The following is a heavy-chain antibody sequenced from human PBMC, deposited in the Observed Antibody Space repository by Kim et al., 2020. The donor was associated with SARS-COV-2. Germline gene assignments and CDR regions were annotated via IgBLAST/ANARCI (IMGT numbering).Heavy chain of an antibody. D-gene: IGHD4-4*01. CDR3: TRGLPQLYNNFPIYYYYGMAV. Sequence: GGSLRLSCTVSGFTFGDYVMTWVRQAPGKGLEWVGFIRSKAYGGTALYAASVKGRFNISRDDSKSIVYLQMNSLKTEDTAVYYCTRGLPQLYNNFPIYYYYGMAVWGQGTTVTVS. J-gene: IGHJ6*02. CDR1: GFTFGDYV. CDR2: IRSKAYGGTA. V-gene: IGHV3-49*04.